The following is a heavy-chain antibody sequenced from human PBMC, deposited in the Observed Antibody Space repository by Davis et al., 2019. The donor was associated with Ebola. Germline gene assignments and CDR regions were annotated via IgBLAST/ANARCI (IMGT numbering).Heavy chain of an antibody. J-gene: IGHJ4*02. Sequence: PGGSLRLSCAASGFTFSSYSMNWVRQAPGKGLEWVSSISSSSSYIYYADSVKGRFTISRDNAKNSLYLQMNSLKTEDTAVYYCTTEGWGYGGGVWGQGTLVTVSS. D-gene: IGHD4-23*01. CDR2: ISSSSSYI. V-gene: IGHV3-21*03. CDR1: GFTFSSYS. CDR3: TTEGWGYGGGV.